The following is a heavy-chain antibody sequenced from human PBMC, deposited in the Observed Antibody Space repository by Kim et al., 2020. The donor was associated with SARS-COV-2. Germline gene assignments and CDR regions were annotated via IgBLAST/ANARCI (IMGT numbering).Heavy chain of an antibody. J-gene: IGHJ4*02. D-gene: IGHD3-9*01. V-gene: IGHV1-18*01. Sequence: ASVKVSCKASGYTFTSYGISWVRQAPGQGLEWMGWISAYNGNTNYAQKLQGRVTMTTDTSTSTAYMELRSLRSDDTAVYYCARRSYDILTGSLFDYWGQGTLVTVSS. CDR3: ARRSYDILTGSLFDY. CDR1: GYTFTSYG. CDR2: ISAYNGNT.